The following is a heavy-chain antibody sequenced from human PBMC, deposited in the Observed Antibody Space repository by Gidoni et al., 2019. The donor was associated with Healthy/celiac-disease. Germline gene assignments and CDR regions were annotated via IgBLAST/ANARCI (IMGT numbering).Heavy chain of an antibody. V-gene: IGHV3-30*19. CDR2: IAYDGSNK. CDR1: GFTFSSYG. CDR3: ARDRGAIVDY. J-gene: IGHJ4*02. Sequence: QVQLVESGGGVVQPGRSLRLSRAASGFTFSSYGMHWFRQAPGNGLGWVAVIAYDGSNKYYADSVKGRFTISRDNSKNTLYLQMNSLRAEDTAVYYCARDRGAIVDYWGQGTLVTVSS. D-gene: IGHD2-2*02.